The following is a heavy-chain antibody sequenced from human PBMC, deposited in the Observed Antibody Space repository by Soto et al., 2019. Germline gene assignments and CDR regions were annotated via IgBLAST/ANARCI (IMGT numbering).Heavy chain of an antibody. CDR3: ARSDGRY. CDR1: GGSISSYY. Sequence: QVQLQEPGPGLVKPSETLSLTCTVSGGSISSYYLSWIRQPPGKGLEWIGYIYYSGSTNYNPSLKSRVTISVDTSKNQFSLKLSSVTAADTAVYYCARSDGRYWGQGTLVTVSS. J-gene: IGHJ4*02. CDR2: IYYSGST. V-gene: IGHV4-59*01.